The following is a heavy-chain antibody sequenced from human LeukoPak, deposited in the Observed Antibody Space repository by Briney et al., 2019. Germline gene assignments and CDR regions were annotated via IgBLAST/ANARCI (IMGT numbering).Heavy chain of an antibody. D-gene: IGHD2-15*01. Sequence: ASVKVSCKASGGTFSSYAISWVRQAPGQGLEWMGRIIPVLGIANYAQKFQGRVTITADKSTSTAYMELSSLRSEDTAVYYCATSGRYCSGGSCYSGYWYYFDYWGQGTLVTVSS. J-gene: IGHJ4*02. CDR1: GGTFSSYA. V-gene: IGHV1-69*04. CDR2: IIPVLGIA. CDR3: ATSGRYCSGGSCYSGYWYYFDY.